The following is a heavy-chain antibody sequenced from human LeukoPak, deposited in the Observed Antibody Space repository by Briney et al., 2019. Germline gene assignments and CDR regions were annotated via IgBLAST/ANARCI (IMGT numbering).Heavy chain of an antibody. CDR2: ISNSGST. V-gene: IGHV4-59*01. CDR1: GGSISRYY. D-gene: IGHD3-16*01. CDR3: ARPWGTSPSD. J-gene: IGHJ4*02. Sequence: PSETLSLTCSVSGGSISRYYWSWIRQPPGKGLERIGYISNSGSTSYNPSLKSRVTISVDASKNQFSLKLTSVTAADTAVYYCARPWGTSPSDWGQGTLVTVSS.